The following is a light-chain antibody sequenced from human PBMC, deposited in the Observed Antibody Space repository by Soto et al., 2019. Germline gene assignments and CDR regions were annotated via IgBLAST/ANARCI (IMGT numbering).Light chain of an antibody. J-gene: IGKJ1*01. CDR2: AAS. CDR3: QQSYSTLWT. CDR1: QRITTW. V-gene: IGKV1-39*01. Sequence: DIQMTPSPSTLSASVGDRVTVTCRASQRITTWVAWYQQKPGKAPKLLSYAASSLQSGVPSRFSGSGSGTDFTLTISSLQPEDFATYYCQQSYSTLWTFGQGTKV.